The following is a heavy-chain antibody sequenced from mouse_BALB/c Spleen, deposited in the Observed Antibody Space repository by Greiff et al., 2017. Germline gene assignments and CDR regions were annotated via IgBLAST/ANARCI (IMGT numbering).Heavy chain of an antibody. J-gene: IGHJ3*01. V-gene: IGHV5-9-4*01. CDR2: ISSGGSYT. CDR3: ATVYGSWFAY. D-gene: IGHD2-2*01. Sequence: EVHLVESGGGLVKPGGSLKLSCAASGFTFSSYAMSWVRQSPEKRLEWVAEISSGGSYTYYPDTVTGRFTISRDNAKNTLYLEMSSLRSEDTAMYYCATVYGSWFAYWGQGTLVTVSA. CDR1: GFTFSSYA.